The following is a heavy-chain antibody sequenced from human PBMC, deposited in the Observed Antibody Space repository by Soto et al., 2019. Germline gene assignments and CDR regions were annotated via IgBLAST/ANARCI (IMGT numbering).Heavy chain of an antibody. V-gene: IGHV3-23*01. CDR3: AESPCSSGWYDGYFDL. D-gene: IGHD6-19*01. Sequence: EVPLLESGGGLVQPGGSLRLSCAASGFTFSSYAMSWVRQAPGKGLEWVSAISGSGGSTYYADSVKGRFTISRDNXKXXLYLQMNSLRAEDTAVYYCAESPCSSGWYDGYFDLWGRGTLVTVSS. CDR1: GFTFSSYA. J-gene: IGHJ2*01. CDR2: ISGSGGST.